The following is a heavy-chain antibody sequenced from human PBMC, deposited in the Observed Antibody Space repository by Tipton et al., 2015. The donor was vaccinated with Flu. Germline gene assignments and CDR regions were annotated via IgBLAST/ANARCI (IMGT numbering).Heavy chain of an antibody. CDR1: GGSFSGYY. D-gene: IGHD6-19*01. CDR3: ARGSGFANAYLDS. Sequence: GLVKPSDTLSLTCAVYGGSFSGYYWTWIRQPPGKGLEWIGEINHTGSTNYNPSLKSRVTISVDTSKNQFSLKVTSLTAADTAVYYCARGSGFANAYLDSWGRGTLVTVSS. J-gene: IGHJ4*02. CDR2: INHTGST. V-gene: IGHV4-34*01.